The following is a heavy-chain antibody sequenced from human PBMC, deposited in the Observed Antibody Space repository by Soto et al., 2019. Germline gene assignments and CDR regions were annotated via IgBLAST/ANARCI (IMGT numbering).Heavy chain of an antibody. CDR1: GFTFSNYA. D-gene: IGHD6-19*01. CDR3: AKEGTSGLYHCAY. J-gene: IGHJ4*02. CDR2: ISGSGGSP. V-gene: IGHV3-23*01. Sequence: PGGSLRLSCAASGFTFSNYAMNWVRQAPGKGLEWVSTISGSGGSPYYADSVKGRFTISRDNSRNTLYLQMNSLRAGDSAIYYCAKEGTSGLYHCAYWGQGTLVTVSS.